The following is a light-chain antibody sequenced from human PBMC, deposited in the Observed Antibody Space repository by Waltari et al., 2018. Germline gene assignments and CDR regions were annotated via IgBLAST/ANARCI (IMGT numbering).Light chain of an antibody. J-gene: IGLJ3*02. V-gene: IGLV2-23*01. CDR2: DDN. Sequence: QSALTQPASVSGSPGQSITISCTGTSSDGGNYNLVSWYQQYPGKAPKVMIYDDNRRPSGVSDRFSGSKSGTTASLTISGVQAEDEADYYCCSYAGSYTWVFGGGTKLTVL. CDR1: SSDGGNYNL. CDR3: CSYAGSYTWV.